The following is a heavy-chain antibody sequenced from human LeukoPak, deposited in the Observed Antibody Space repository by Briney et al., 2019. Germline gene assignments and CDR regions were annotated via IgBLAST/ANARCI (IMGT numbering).Heavy chain of an antibody. CDR3: ARERYDSSGYFDY. CDR2: IYYSGST. Sequence: SGTLSLTCAVSGGSISSSNWWSWVRQPPGKGLEWIGYIYYSGSTNYNPSLKSRVTISVDTSKNQFSLKLSSVTAADTAVYYCARERYDSSGYFDYWGQGTLVTVSS. J-gene: IGHJ4*02. D-gene: IGHD3-22*01. CDR1: GGSISSSNW. V-gene: IGHV4-4*02.